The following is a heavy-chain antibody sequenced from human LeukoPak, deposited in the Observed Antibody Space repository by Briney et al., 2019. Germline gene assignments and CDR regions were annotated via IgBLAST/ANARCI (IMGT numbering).Heavy chain of an antibody. Sequence: ASVKVSCKASGGTFSSYAISGVRQSPGQGLVWMGGIIPIFGTANYAQKFQGRVTITADESTSTAYMELSSLRSEDTAVYYCARYPGYYYYYGIDIWGQGTTVTVSS. CDR3: ARYPGYYYYYGIDI. CDR1: GGTFSSYA. J-gene: IGHJ6*02. CDR2: IIPIFGTA. D-gene: IGHD2-15*01. V-gene: IGHV1-69*13.